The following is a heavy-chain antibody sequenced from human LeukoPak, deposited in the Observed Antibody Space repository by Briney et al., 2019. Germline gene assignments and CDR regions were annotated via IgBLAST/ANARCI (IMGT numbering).Heavy chain of an antibody. D-gene: IGHD3-10*01. Sequence: PSETLSLTCTVSGGSISSYYWSWIRQPAGKGLEWIGRIYNSGSTTYNPSLKSRVTMSVDTSKNQFSLKLSSVTAADTAVYYCARGRGELFSYYYYYMDVWGKGTTVTVSS. V-gene: IGHV4-4*07. J-gene: IGHJ6*03. CDR3: ARGRGELFSYYYYYMDV. CDR2: IYNSGST. CDR1: GGSISSYY.